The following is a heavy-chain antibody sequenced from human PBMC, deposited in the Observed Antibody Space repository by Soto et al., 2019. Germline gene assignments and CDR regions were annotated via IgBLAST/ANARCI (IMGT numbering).Heavy chain of an antibody. V-gene: IGHV1-46*01. Sequence: ASVKVSCKASGYTFTSYYMDWVRQAPGQGLEWMGIINPSGGSTSYAQKFQGRVTMTRDTSTSTVYMELSSLRSEDTAVYYCARAIIAYHDFWSGPWGFDPWGQGTLVTVSS. J-gene: IGHJ5*02. CDR3: ARAIIAYHDFWSGPWGFDP. D-gene: IGHD3-3*01. CDR1: GYTFTSYY. CDR2: INPSGGST.